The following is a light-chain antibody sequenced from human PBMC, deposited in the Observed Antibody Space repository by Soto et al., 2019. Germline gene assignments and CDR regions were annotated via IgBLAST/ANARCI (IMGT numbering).Light chain of an antibody. Sequence: QSALAQPASVSGSFGQSITISCSGPNTDLGVYGYVSWYQHHPGKAPQLLIYDVNIRPSGISDRFSGSKSGDTASLTISGLLPEDEAHYFCLSKLSGFIYAFPTGTKLTVL. CDR1: NTDLGVYGY. V-gene: IGLV2-14*01. CDR2: DVN. CDR3: LSKLSGFIYA. J-gene: IGLJ1*01.